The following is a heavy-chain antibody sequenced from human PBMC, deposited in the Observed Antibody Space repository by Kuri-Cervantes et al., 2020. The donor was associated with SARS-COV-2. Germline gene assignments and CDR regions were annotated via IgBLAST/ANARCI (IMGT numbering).Heavy chain of an antibody. J-gene: IGHJ1*01. Sequence: SETLSLTCTVSGGSISSYYWGWIRQPPGKGLEWIGSIYYSGSTYYNPSLKSRVTISVDTSKNQFSLKLSSVTAADTAVYYCASPGYSSGWDEYFQHWGQGTLVTVSS. D-gene: IGHD6-19*01. CDR1: GGSISSYY. CDR3: ASPGYSSGWDEYFQH. CDR2: IYYSGST. V-gene: IGHV4-39*01.